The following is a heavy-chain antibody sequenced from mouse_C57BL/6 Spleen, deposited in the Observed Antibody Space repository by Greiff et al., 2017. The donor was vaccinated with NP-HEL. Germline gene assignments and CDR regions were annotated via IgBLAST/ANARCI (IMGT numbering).Heavy chain of an antibody. V-gene: IGHV5-17*01. D-gene: IGHD2-1*01. J-gene: IGHJ3*01. CDR2: ISSGSSTI. CDR3: ASGSYYGNYEWFAY. Sequence: EVKLVESGGGLVKPGGSLKLSCAASGFTFSDYGMHWVRQAPEKGLEWVAYISSGSSTIYYADTVKGRFTISRDNAKNTLFLQMTSLRSEDTAMYYCASGSYYGNYEWFAYWGQGTLVTVSA. CDR1: GFTFSDYG.